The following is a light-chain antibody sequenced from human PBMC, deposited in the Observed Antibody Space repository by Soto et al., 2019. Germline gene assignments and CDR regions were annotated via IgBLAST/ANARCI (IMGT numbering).Light chain of an antibody. CDR3: AAWDDSLSGVV. CDR2: RNN. J-gene: IGLJ2*01. Sequence: QSVLTQPPSASGTPGQRVTISCSGSSSNIGSNYVFWYQHLPGTAPKLLIYRNNQRPSXVPDRFXGSKSGTSASLAISGLXXXXXXXXYCAAWDDSLSGVVFGGGTKLTVL. CDR1: SSNIGSNY. V-gene: IGLV1-47*01.